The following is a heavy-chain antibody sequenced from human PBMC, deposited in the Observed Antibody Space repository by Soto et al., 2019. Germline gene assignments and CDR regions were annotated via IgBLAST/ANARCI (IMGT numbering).Heavy chain of an antibody. Sequence: GVLRLSCAASGFTFSSYSMNWVRQAPGKGLEWVSYISSSSSTIYYADSVKGRLTISRDNAKNSLYLQMNSLRDEDTAVYYCASRQYYYDSSGSSSGLTDPDAFDIWGQGTMVTVSS. CDR3: ASRQYYYDSSGSSSGLTDPDAFDI. V-gene: IGHV3-48*02. D-gene: IGHD3-22*01. J-gene: IGHJ3*02. CDR2: ISSSSSTI. CDR1: GFTFSSYS.